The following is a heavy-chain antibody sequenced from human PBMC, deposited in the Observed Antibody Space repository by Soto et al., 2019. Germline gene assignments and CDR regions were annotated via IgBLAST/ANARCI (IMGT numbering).Heavy chain of an antibody. CDR2: ISYDGSNK. V-gene: IGHV3-30-3*01. CDR3: ARGSMIVVVITPLDY. Sequence: QVQLVESGGGVVQPGRSLRLSCAASGFTFSSYAMHWVRQAPGKGLEWVAVISYDGSNKYYADSVKGRFTISRDNSKNTLYLQMNSLRAEDTAVYYCARGSMIVVVITPLDYWGQGTLVNVSS. J-gene: IGHJ4*02. D-gene: IGHD3-22*01. CDR1: GFTFSSYA.